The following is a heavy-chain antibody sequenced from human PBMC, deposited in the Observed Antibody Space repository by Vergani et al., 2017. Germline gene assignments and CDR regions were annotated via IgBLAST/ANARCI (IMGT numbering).Heavy chain of an antibody. J-gene: IGHJ4*02. D-gene: IGHD2-15*01. V-gene: IGHV4-61*02. CDR2: IHTGGST. CDR1: GESIRSGSHY. Sequence: QVKLQESGPRLLKPSQTLSLTCTVSGESIRSGSHYWSWIRQPAGKGPEWIGHIHTGGSTDLNPSFKSRVSISVDTSKGQFSLKLNSVTVADTAVYYCARSRPYCTSGSCPAIWGQGTLVTVSS. CDR3: ARSRPYCTSGSCPAI.